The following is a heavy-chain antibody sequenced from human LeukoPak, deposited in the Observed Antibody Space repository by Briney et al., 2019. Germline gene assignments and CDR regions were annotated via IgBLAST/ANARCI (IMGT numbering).Heavy chain of an antibody. D-gene: IGHD3-10*01. CDR1: GGSFSGYY. CDR2: INHSGST. V-gene: IGHV4-34*01. CDR3: ARLVPSITMVRGVSDY. Sequence: SETLSLTCAVYGGSFSGYYWSWIRQPPGKGLEWIGEINHSGSTNYNPSLKSRVIISVDTSKNQFSLKLSSVTAADTAVYYCARLVPSITMVRGVSDYWGQGTLVTVSS. J-gene: IGHJ4*02.